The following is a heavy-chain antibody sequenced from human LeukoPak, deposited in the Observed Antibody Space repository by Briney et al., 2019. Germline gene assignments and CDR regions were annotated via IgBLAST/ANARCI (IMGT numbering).Heavy chain of an antibody. V-gene: IGHV2-5*02. J-gene: IGHJ4*02. Sequence: SGPTLPHPTQTLTLTFSFSGFSLSTSRVPLGWIRQPLGGALEWLALSYWDDNERYTPALKRRLTITRDTSKNHVVLTITNMDPVDTATYYSAHGVVADGNRHFDYWGQGTLVTVSS. CDR1: GFSLSTSRVP. CDR3: AHGVVADGNRHFDY. CDR2: SYWDDNE. D-gene: IGHD2-2*01.